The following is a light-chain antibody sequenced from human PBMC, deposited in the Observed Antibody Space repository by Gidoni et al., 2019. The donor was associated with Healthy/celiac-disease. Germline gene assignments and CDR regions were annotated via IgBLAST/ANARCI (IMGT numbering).Light chain of an antibody. CDR3: QQYNNWPPRRS. V-gene: IGKV3-15*01. CDR2: GAS. CDR1: QSVSRN. J-gene: IGKJ2*01. Sequence: EIVMTQSPATLSVSPGERATLSCRASQSVSRNFAWYQQKPGQAPRLLIYGASTRATGIPARFSGSGSGTEFTLTISSLQSEDFAVYYCQQYNNWPPRRSFXQXTKLEIK.